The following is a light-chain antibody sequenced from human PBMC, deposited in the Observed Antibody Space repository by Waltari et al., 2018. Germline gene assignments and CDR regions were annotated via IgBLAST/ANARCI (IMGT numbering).Light chain of an antibody. CDR3: SSYTTGRTYV. CDR2: DVN. V-gene: IGLV2-14*03. J-gene: IGLJ1*01. Sequence: QSALTQPASVSGSPGQSIAISCTGTDTDIGRHNFVSWYRQRPGEVPKLIIYDVNSRLSGISSRCLGSKFGNTASLTISGLQTEDEAVYYCSSYTTGRTYVFGTGTKVTVL. CDR1: DTDIGRHNF.